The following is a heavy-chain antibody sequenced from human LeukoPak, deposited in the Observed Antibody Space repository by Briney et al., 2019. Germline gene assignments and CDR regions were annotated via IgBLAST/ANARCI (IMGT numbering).Heavy chain of an antibody. D-gene: IGHD1-7*01. V-gene: IGHV3-23*01. CDR1: GFTFSTHG. Sequence: GGTLRLSCVGSGFTFSTHGMNWVRQAPGKGLEWVSGIGGSGIGHSTHYADSVKGRFTISRDNSKNMVYLQMDSLRAEDTALYFCAKAADTNYFRYGDYWGQGTLVTVSS. CDR3: AKAADTNYFRYGDY. J-gene: IGHJ4*02. CDR2: IGGSGIGHST.